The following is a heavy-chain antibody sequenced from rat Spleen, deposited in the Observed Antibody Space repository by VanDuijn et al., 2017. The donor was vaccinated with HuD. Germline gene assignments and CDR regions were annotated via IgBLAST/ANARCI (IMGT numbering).Heavy chain of an antibody. D-gene: IGHD1-3*01. CDR1: GFTFSNYG. CDR2: ISPSGGST. Sequence: EVQLVESGGGLVQPGRSLKLSCAASGFTFSNYGMHWIRQAPTKGLEWVASISPSGGSTYYRDSVKGRFTISRDNAKSTLYLQMDGLRSEDTATYYCARHSYGSYGWFAYWGQGTLVTVSS. J-gene: IGHJ3*01. CDR3: ARHSYGSYGWFAY. V-gene: IGHV5-19*01.